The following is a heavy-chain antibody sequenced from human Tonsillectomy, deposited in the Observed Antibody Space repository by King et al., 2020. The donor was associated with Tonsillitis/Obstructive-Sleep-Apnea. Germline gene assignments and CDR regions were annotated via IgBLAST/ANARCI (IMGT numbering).Heavy chain of an antibody. Sequence: QLQESGPGLVKPSETLSLTCTVSGGSISSYYWSWIRQPPGKGLEWIGYIYYSGSTNYNPSLKSRVTISVDTSKNQFSLTLSSVTAADTAVYYCARHYYGSGSYQRYFDYWGQGTLVTVSS. CDR1: GGSISSYY. V-gene: IGHV4-59*01. J-gene: IGHJ4*02. D-gene: IGHD3-10*01. CDR2: IYYSGST. CDR3: ARHYYGSGSYQRYFDY.